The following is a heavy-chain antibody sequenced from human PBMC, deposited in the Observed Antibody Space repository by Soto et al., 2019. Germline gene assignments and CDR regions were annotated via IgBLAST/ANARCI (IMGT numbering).Heavy chain of an antibody. V-gene: IGHV4-30-4*08. CDR3: ARGAALNTYYNYYGMDV. D-gene: IGHD6-25*01. CDR2: IYYSGSA. Sequence: SETLSLTCTVSGGSVISSTYYWSWIRQPPGKGLEWIGYIYYSGSAYYTPSLQSRVSISIDTSKNQFSLKLTSVTATDTAVYFCARGAALNTYYNYYGMDVWGQGTTVTVSS. CDR1: GGSVISSTYY. J-gene: IGHJ6*02.